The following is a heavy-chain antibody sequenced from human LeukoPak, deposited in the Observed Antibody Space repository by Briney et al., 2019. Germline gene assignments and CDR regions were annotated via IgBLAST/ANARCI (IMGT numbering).Heavy chain of an antibody. J-gene: IGHJ5*02. CDR3: ARGQVPAARGYNWFDP. CDR1: GWSFNDYY. CDR2: INARGDT. V-gene: IGHV4-34*01. D-gene: IGHD2-2*01. Sequence: PSETLSLTCAVYGWSFNDYYWNWIRQPPGKGLEGIGEINARGDTNYHPSLKSRVTISVDTSKKQFSLRLTSMIAADTALYYCARGQVPAARGYNWFDPWGQGTLVTVSS.